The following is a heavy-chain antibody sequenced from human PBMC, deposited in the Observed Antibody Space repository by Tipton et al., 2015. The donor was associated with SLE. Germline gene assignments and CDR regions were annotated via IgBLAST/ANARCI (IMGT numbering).Heavy chain of an antibody. J-gene: IGHJ5*02. V-gene: IGHV4-39*07. CDR1: GGSLSSNDYH. CDR3: ARLHGYSYGLNWFDP. Sequence: TLSLTCSVSGGSLSSNDYHWGWIRQSPGKALEWIGSKSHRGTTYYNSPLKSRVTISLDTSKNQFSLRLTSVIAADTAVYYCARLHGYSYGLNWFDPWGQGTLISVSS. D-gene: IGHD5-18*01. CDR2: KSHRGTT.